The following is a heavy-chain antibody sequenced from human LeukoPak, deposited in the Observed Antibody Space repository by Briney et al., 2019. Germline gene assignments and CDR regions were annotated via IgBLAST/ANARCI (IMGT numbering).Heavy chain of an antibody. D-gene: IGHD3-10*01. J-gene: IGHJ4*02. Sequence: GASVKVSCKASGGTFSSYAISWVRQAPGQGLEWMGGIIPIFGTANYAQKFQGRVTITADESTSTAYMELSSLRSDDTAVYYCARDEFMWFGGYYFDYWGQGTLVTVSS. CDR1: GGTFSSYA. V-gene: IGHV1-69*13. CDR2: IIPIFGTA. CDR3: ARDEFMWFGGYYFDY.